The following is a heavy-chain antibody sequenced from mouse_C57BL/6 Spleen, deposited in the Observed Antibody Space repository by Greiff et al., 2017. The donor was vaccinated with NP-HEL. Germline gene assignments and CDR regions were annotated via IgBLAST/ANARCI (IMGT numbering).Heavy chain of an antibody. CDR2: INPSSGYT. J-gene: IGHJ2*01. Sequence: VQLQQSGAELARPGASVKMSCKASGYTFTSYTMHWVKQRPGQGLEWIGYINPSSGYTKYNQKFKDKATLTADKSSSTAYMQLSSLTSEDSAVYYCASGCPTPFDYWGQGTTLTVSS. CDR3: ASGCPTPFDY. CDR1: GYTFTSYT. D-gene: IGHD1-1*01. V-gene: IGHV1-4*01.